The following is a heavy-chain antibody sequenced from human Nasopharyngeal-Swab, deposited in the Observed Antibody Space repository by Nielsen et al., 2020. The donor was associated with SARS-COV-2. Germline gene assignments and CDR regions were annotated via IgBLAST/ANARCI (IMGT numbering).Heavy chain of an antibody. CDR2: IKSKTDGGTT. CDR1: GITFSNAW. V-gene: IGHV3-15*01. J-gene: IGHJ4*02. CDR3: TTDLRYYDSSGTIDY. Sequence: GESLKISWAASGITFSNAWMSWVRQAPGKGLEWVGRIKSKTDGGTTDYAAPVKGRFTISRDDSKNTLYLQMNSLKTEDTAVYYCTTDLRYYDSSGTIDYWGQGTLVTVSS. D-gene: IGHD3-22*01.